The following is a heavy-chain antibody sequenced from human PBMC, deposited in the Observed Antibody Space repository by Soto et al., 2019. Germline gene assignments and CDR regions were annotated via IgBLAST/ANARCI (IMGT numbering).Heavy chain of an antibody. J-gene: IGHJ5*02. D-gene: IGHD1-1*01. CDR2: IYYSGST. CDR3: ARVSWNDGYWFDP. CDR1: GGSISSGDYY. V-gene: IGHV4-30-4*01. Sequence: QVQLQESGPGLVKPSQTLSLTCTVSGGSISSGDYYWSWIRQPPGKGLEWIGYIYYSGSTYYNPSLKIRVTISVDTSKNQFSLKLSSVTAADTAVYYCARVSWNDGYWFDPWGQGTLVTVSS.